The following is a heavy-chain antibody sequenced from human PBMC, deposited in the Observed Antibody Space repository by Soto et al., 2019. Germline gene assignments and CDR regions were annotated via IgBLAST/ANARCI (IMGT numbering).Heavy chain of an antibody. CDR1: GFSLTSNDVG. CDR3: AHSRYSRSSFDY. D-gene: IGHD6-6*01. J-gene: IGHJ4*02. V-gene: IGHV2-5*02. CDR2: IYWDDDK. Sequence: GSGPTLVNPTQILTLTCTFSGFSLTSNDVGVGWIRQPPGKALEWLALIYWDDDKRYSPSLKSRLTITKDTSKNQVVLRMTNMDPVATATYYCAHSRYSRSSFDYWGQGTLVTVSS.